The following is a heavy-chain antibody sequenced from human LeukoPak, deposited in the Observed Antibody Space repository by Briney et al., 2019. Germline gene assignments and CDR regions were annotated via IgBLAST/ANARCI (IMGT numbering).Heavy chain of an antibody. D-gene: IGHD3-22*01. CDR1: GGSISSSSYY. Sequence: KPSETLSLTCTVSGGSISSSSYYWGWIRQPPGKGLEWIGSIYYSGSTYYNPSLKSRVTISVDTSKNQFSLKLSSVTAADTAVYYCARGGYYYDSSGPYYYYYMDVWGKGTTVTVSS. V-gene: IGHV4-39*01. CDR3: ARGGYYYDSSGPYYYYYMDV. J-gene: IGHJ6*03. CDR2: IYYSGST.